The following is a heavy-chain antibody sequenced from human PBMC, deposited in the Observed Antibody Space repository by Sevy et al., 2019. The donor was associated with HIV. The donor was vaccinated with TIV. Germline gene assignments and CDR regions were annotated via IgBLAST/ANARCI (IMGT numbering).Heavy chain of an antibody. Sequence: GGSLRLSCAASGFTFRSYGMHWVRQAPGKGLEWVSYISSSGSTIYYADSVKGRFTISRDNAKNSLYLQMNSLRAEDTAVYYCARDPEGRFVVVPEYYFDYWGQGTLVTVSS. CDR3: ARDPEGRFVVVPEYYFDY. CDR2: ISSSGSTI. D-gene: IGHD2-2*01. J-gene: IGHJ4*02. CDR1: GFTFRSYG. V-gene: IGHV3-48*03.